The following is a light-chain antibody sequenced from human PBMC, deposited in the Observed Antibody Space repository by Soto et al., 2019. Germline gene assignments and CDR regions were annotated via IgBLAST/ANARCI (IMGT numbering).Light chain of an antibody. CDR1: QSISSW. CDR3: QHYNTYSWT. J-gene: IGKJ1*01. CDR2: KAP. V-gene: IGKV1-5*03. Sequence: DIQMTQPPSIRSASVGDRVIITCRGSQSISSWLAWYQQKTGKDANLLIYKAPHIENGGLSRFSGSRSGTEFTLTISSLQPGDFVTYYCQHYNTYSWTFGQGTKVDI.